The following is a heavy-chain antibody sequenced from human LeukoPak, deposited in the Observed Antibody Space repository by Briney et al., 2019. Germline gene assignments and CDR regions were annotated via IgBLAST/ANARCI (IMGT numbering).Heavy chain of an antibody. CDR3: AKYAVREIFFGDY. CDR1: GFTVSSNY. Sequence: GGSLRLSCAASGFTVSSNYMSWVRQAPGKGLEWVSGISAGATRTYYAASVRGRFTISRDNSQNTLYLHMNSLRAEDTAVYYCAKYAVREIFFGDYWGQGTLVAVSS. D-gene: IGHD3-3*01. V-gene: IGHV3-53*01. CDR2: ISAGATRT. J-gene: IGHJ4*02.